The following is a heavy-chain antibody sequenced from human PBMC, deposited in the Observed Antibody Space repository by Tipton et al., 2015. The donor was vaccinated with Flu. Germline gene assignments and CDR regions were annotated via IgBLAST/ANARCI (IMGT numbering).Heavy chain of an antibody. D-gene: IGHD4-11*01. V-gene: IGHV4-59*04. CDR1: GDSIRSSY. CDR2: IHRGGNT. CDR3: ARRDYSNYVSDPKNCFDP. Sequence: TLSLTCTVSGDSIRSSYWSWIRQPPGMPLEWIGNIHRGGNTYYNASLKSRVTMSVDGSRNQFSLKLTSVTAADTAVYYCARRDYSNYVSDPKNCFDPWGQGILVTVSS. J-gene: IGHJ5*02.